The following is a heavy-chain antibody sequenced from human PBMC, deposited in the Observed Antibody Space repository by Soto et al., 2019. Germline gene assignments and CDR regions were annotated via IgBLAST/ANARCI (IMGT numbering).Heavy chain of an antibody. D-gene: IGHD4-17*01. CDR1: GFTFSSYA. V-gene: IGHV3-23*01. Sequence: EVQLLESGGGLVQPGGSLRLSCAASGFTFSSYAISWVRQAPGKGLEWVSAISGSGGSTYYADSVKGRFTISRDNSKNTLYLQMNSLRAEDTAVYYCAKDDYGDWGGFDYWGQGTLVTVSS. CDR3: AKDDYGDWGGFDY. CDR2: ISGSGGST. J-gene: IGHJ4*02.